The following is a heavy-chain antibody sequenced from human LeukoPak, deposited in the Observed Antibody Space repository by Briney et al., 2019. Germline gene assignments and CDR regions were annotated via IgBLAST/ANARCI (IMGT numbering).Heavy chain of an antibody. CDR1: GFTVSSNS. CDR2: IYSGGTT. Sequence: PGGSLRLSCAASGFTVSSNSMSWVRQAPGKGLEWVSVIYSGGTTYYADSVKGRFTISRDNSKNTLYLQMNSLRAEDTAVYYCARAGRDSSGCWDYWGQGILVTVSS. CDR3: ARAGRDSSGCWDY. D-gene: IGHD3-22*01. V-gene: IGHV3-53*01. J-gene: IGHJ4*02.